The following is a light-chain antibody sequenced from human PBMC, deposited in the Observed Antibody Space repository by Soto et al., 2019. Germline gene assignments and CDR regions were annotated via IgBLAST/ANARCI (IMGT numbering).Light chain of an antibody. CDR1: SSDVGYFNY. V-gene: IGLV2-14*01. CDR2: EVS. CDR3: SSYTTSSTQV. J-gene: IGLJ3*02. Sequence: QSALTQPASVSGSPGQSITISCTGTSSDVGYFNYVSWYQHHPGKAPKLIIYEVSNRPSGVSNRFYASKSGNTASLTISGLQAEDEADYYCSSYTTSSTQVFGGGTKRTVL.